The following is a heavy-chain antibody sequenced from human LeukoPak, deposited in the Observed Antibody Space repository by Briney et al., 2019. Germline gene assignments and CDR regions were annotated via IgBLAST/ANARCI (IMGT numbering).Heavy chain of an antibody. Sequence: PGGSLRLSCAASGFTVSSNYMNWVRQAPGQGLEWVSVINSGGSTHYADSVKGRFTISRDNSKNTLYLQMNSLRAEDTAVYYCARDRPRYYYDSSKDYWGQGTLVTVSS. CDR1: GFTVSSNY. J-gene: IGHJ4*02. CDR2: INSGGST. D-gene: IGHD3-22*01. V-gene: IGHV3-53*01. CDR3: ARDRPRYYYDSSKDY.